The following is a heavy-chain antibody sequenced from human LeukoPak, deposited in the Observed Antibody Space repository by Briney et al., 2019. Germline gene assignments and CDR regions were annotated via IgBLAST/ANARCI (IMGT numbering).Heavy chain of an antibody. CDR3: ARDVGAYCSSTSCLNWFDP. J-gene: IGHJ5*02. CDR1: GGSISSYY. D-gene: IGHD2-2*01. CDR2: IYYSGGT. Sequence: SETLSLTCTVSGGSISSYYWSWIRQPPGKGLEWIGYIYYSGGTNYNPSLKSRVTISVHTSKNQFSLKLSSVTAADTAVYYCARDVGAYCSSTSCLNWFDPWGQGTLVTVSS. V-gene: IGHV4-59*12.